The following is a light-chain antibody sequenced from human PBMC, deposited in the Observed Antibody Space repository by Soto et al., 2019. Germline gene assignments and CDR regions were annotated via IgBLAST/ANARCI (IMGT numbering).Light chain of an antibody. V-gene: IGKV3-15*01. CDR3: QQYDNWPRT. CDR1: QSVRSN. Sequence: DKLMTQSPATLSVSPWEIATLSWRASQSVRSNLAWYQQNPGQPPRLLIYDASSRATGIPSRFSGSGSGTEFTLTISSLKSEDFAVYYCQQYDNWPRTFGQGTKVDI. CDR2: DAS. J-gene: IGKJ1*01.